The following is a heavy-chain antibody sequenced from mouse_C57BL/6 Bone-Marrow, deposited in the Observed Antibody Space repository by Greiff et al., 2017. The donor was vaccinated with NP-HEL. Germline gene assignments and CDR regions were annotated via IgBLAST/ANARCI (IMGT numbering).Heavy chain of an antibody. CDR3: ARRGDSSGYKDYFDD. J-gene: IGHJ2*01. D-gene: IGHD3-2*02. Sequence: EVQRVESGGGLVKPGGSLKLSCAASGFTFSDYGMHWVRQAPEKGLEWVAYISSGSSTIYYADTVKGRFTISRDNAKNTLFLQMTSLRSEDTAMYYCARRGDSSGYKDYFDDWGQGTTLTVSS. CDR1: GFTFSDYG. CDR2: ISSGSSTI. V-gene: IGHV5-17*01.